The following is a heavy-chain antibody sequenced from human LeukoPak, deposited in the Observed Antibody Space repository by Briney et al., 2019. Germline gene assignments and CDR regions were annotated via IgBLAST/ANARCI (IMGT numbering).Heavy chain of an antibody. CDR1: GGTFTSYG. D-gene: IGHD6-19*01. CDR2: ISAYNGNT. Sequence: ASVKVSCKASGGTFTSYGISWVRQAPGQGLEWMGWISAYNGNTNYAQKLQGRVTMTTDTSTSTAYMELRSLRSDDTAVYYCARASQWLVRGDWFDPWGQGTLVTVSS. V-gene: IGHV1-18*01. CDR3: ARASQWLVRGDWFDP. J-gene: IGHJ5*02.